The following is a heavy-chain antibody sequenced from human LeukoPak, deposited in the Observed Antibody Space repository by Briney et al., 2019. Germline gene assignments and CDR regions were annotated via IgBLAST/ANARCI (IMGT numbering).Heavy chain of an antibody. CDR3: TKDPNGDYVGAFDP. J-gene: IGHJ5*02. D-gene: IGHD4-17*01. CDR2: ITGTHFTT. V-gene: IGHV3-23*01. Sequence: SGGALRLSCAASGFTFSTFAMTWGRQAPGKGLEWGSSITGTHFTTYNTDSVKGRFTISRDNSKNTLYLQKNSLKTAETAVYYCTKDPNGDYVGAFDPWGQGTLVTVSS. CDR1: GFTFSTFA.